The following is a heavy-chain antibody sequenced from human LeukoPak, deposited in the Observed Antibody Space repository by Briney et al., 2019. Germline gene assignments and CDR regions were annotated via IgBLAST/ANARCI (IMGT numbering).Heavy chain of an antibody. CDR2: TNPNSGYT. CDR3: ARGNRLYTSSWSSLAFDI. CDR1: GYTFTSFD. D-gene: IGHD6-13*01. Sequence: ASVKVSCKASGYTFTSFDINWVRRATGQGLEWMGWTNPNSGYTGFAQKFQGRVTMTRNTSISTAYMEVSSLRSEDTAVYYRARGNRLYTSSWSSLAFDIWGQGTMVAVSS. V-gene: IGHV1-8*01. J-gene: IGHJ3*02.